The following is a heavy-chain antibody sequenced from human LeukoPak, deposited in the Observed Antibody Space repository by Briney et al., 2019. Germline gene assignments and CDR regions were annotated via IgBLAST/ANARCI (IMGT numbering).Heavy chain of an antibody. CDR3: ARGHRMLWFGELSEGYFDY. CDR2: INPNSGGT. V-gene: IGHV1-2*02. Sequence: ASVKVSCKASGYTFTGYYMHWVRQAPGQGLEWMGWINPNSGGTNYAQKFQGRVTMTRDTSISTAYMELSRLRSDDTAVYYCARGHRMLWFGELSEGYFDYWGQGTLVTVSS. D-gene: IGHD3-10*01. CDR1: GYTFTGYY. J-gene: IGHJ4*02.